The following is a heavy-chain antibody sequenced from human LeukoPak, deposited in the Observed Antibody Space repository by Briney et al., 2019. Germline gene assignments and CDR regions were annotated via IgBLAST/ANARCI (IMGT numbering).Heavy chain of an antibody. Sequence: GGSLRFSCAASGFTLSDYYMSWIRQAPGKGLEWVSYISSSGSTIYYADSVKGRFTISRDNAKNSLYLQMNSLRAEDTAVYYCARVGVLNWFDPWGQGTLVTVSS. CDR2: ISSSGSTI. J-gene: IGHJ5*02. CDR1: GFTLSDYY. D-gene: IGHD2-15*01. CDR3: ARVGVLNWFDP. V-gene: IGHV3-11*01.